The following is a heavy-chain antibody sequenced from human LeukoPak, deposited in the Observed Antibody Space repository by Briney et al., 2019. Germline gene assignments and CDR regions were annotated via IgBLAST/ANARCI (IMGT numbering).Heavy chain of an antibody. CDR1: GGSISSYDHY. CDR2: IYYSGRT. J-gene: IGHJ6*02. CDR3: ARLGLPRRDGMDV. Sequence: PSETLSLTCTVSGGSISSYDHYWDWIRQPPGKGLEWIGSIYYSGRTYYNQSLHSRVTISLDTSKNQFSLKLSSVTAADTAVYYCARLGLPRRDGMDVWGQGTTVTVSS. V-gene: IGHV4-39*01.